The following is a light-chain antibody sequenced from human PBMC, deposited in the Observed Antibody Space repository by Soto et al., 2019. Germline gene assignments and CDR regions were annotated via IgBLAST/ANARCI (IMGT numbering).Light chain of an antibody. Sequence: QSVLTQPPSVSGAPGQRVTISCTGSSSNIGAGYDVHWYQQVTGTAPKLLIYVNNNRPSGVPDRFSGSKSGTSASLVITGLQAEDEADYYCSSYTSSSTLYVFGTGTQLTVL. CDR2: VNN. J-gene: IGLJ1*01. CDR3: SSYTSSSTLYV. V-gene: IGLV1-40*01. CDR1: SSNIGAGYD.